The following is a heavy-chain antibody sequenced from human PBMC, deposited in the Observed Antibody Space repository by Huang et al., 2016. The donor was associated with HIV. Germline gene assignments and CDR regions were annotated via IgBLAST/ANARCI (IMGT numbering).Heavy chain of an antibody. V-gene: IGHV4-34*01. Sequence: QVHLQQWGAGLLKPSETLTLTCAVSVASFTGNYWTWIRQTPGTGLECIGEINDSGATIYNPSLESRVTISIDRSKKQFSLRLSSMTAADTAVYYCARQWVLLDYLMGMDVWGQGTTVIVSS. J-gene: IGHJ6*02. CDR2: INDSGAT. CDR1: VASFTGNY. D-gene: IGHD3-3*01. CDR3: ARQWVLLDYLMGMDV.